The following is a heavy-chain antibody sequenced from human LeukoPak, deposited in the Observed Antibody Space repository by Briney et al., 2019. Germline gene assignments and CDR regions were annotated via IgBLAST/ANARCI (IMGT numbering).Heavy chain of an antibody. V-gene: IGHV4-61*05. Sequence: PSETLSLTCTVSGGSISSSSYYWGWIRQPPGKGLEWIGYIYYSGSTNYNPSLKSRVTISVDTSKNQFSLKLSSVTAADTAVCYCAGTIQLWLYYYYGMDVWGQGTTVTVSS. CDR3: AGTIQLWLYYYYGMDV. CDR2: IYYSGST. J-gene: IGHJ6*02. D-gene: IGHD5-18*01. CDR1: GGSISSSSYY.